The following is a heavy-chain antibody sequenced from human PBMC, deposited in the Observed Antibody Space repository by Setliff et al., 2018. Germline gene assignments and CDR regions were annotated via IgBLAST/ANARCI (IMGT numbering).Heavy chain of an antibody. CDR3: ARDPGPLDY. J-gene: IGHJ4*02. D-gene: IGHD7-27*01. CDR1: GYTSTSDY. CDR2: INPSSGGT. Sequence: ASVKVSCKASGYTSTSDYMHWVRQAPGQGLEWMGIINPSSGGTRYAQKFQGRVTMTRDTSTSTVYMELSSLRSEDMAVYYCARDPGPLDYWGQGTLVTVSS. V-gene: IGHV1-46*01.